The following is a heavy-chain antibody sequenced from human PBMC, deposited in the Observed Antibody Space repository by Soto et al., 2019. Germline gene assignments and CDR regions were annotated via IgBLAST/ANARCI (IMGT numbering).Heavy chain of an antibody. CDR3: ARVLYSSRSDYYYSGMDV. V-gene: IGHV3-30-3*01. D-gene: IGHD6-13*01. J-gene: IGHJ6*02. CDR2: ISYDGSNK. Sequence: GGSPRLSCAASGFTFSSYAMHWVRQAPGKGLEWVAVISYDGSNKYYADSVKGRFTISRDNSKNTLYLQMNSLRAEDTAVYYCARVLYSSRSDYYYSGMDVWGQGTTVTVSS. CDR1: GFTFSSYA.